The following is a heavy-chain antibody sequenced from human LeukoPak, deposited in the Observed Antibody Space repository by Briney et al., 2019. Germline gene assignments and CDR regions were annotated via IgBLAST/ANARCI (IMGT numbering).Heavy chain of an antibody. D-gene: IGHD4/OR15-4a*01. CDR2: VRYDGIDK. Sequence: GGSLRLSCAASGVTFATYGMHWVRQAPGKGLEWVAFVRYDGIDKYYGDSVKGRFTISRDNSKNTLYLQMNSLRVEDTAVYFCAKVLPLTFYYMDVWGQGTMVTVS. CDR3: AKVLPLTFYYMDV. J-gene: IGHJ6*03. V-gene: IGHV3-30*02. CDR1: GVTFATYG.